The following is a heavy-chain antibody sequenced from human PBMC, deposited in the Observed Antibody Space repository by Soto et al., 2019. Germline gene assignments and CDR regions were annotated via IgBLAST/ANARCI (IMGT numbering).Heavy chain of an antibody. V-gene: IGHV1-2*04. CDR2: INPNSGGT. CDR1: GYTFTGYY. D-gene: IGHD3-10*01. CDR3: ARGRRYGSGSYYPY. J-gene: IGHJ4*02. Sequence: QVQLVQSGAEVKKPGASVKVSCKASGYTFTGYYMHWVRQAPGQGLEWMGWINPNSGGTNYAQKVQGWVTMTRDTSISTAYMELSRLRSDDTAVYYCARGRRYGSGSYYPYWGQGTLVTVSS.